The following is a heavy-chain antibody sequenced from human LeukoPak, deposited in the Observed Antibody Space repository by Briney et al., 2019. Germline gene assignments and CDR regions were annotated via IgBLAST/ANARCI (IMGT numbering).Heavy chain of an antibody. CDR2: INPSGGST. V-gene: IGHV1-46*01. J-gene: IGHJ5*02. D-gene: IGHD2-2*01. CDR1: GYTFTSYY. CDR3: ARATIVVVPAARRGVGLWFDP. Sequence: GASVKVSCKASGYTFTSYYMHWVRQAPGQGLEWMGIINPSGGSTSYAQKFQCRVTMTRDTSTSTVYMELSSLRSEDTAVYYCARATIVVVPAARRGVGLWFDPWGQGTLVTVSS.